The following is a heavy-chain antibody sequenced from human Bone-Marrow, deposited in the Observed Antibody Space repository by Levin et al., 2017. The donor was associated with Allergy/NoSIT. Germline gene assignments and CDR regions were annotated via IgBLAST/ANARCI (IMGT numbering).Heavy chain of an antibody. D-gene: IGHD4-17*01. V-gene: IGHV4-31*03. CDR2: IYHSGRT. CDR3: AREGEYGDSYD. CDR1: DGSIRSGGFY. J-gene: IGHJ4*02. Sequence: PSETLSLTCTDSDGSIRSGGFYWNWIRQHPGKGLEWIGYIYHSGRTNYNPSFKSRVSISEDRSQNQVSLTLYSVTSADTAVYYCAREGEYGDSYDWGQGILVTVSS.